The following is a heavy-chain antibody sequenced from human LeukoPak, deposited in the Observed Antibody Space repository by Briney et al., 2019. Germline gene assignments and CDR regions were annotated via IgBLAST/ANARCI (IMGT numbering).Heavy chain of an antibody. CDR3: ARRSPITLGGDAYDI. D-gene: IGHD1-14*01. CDR2: IFTSGST. Sequence: SETLSLTCTVSGGSINGFYWSWLRQPAGKGLEWIGRIFTSGSTAYNPSLQSRLTMSIDMSKNQFSLRLTSVTAADTAVYYCARRSPITLGGDAYDIWGQGTLVTVSS. J-gene: IGHJ3*02. CDR1: GGSINGFY. V-gene: IGHV4-4*07.